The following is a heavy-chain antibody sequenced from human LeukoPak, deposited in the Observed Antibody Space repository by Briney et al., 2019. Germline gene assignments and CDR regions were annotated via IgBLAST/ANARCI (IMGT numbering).Heavy chain of an antibody. D-gene: IGHD5-24*01. CDR1: GYTFASYD. J-gene: IGHJ4*02. Sequence: ASVKVSCKASGYTFASYDINWLRQATGQGLEWMGWMNPNSGNTGYPQKFQGRVTMTRNTSISTAYMELSSLISEDTAVYFCARGTRTRGDGTAGTLDYWGQGTLVTVSS. V-gene: IGHV1-8*01. CDR2: MNPNSGNT. CDR3: ARGTRTRGDGTAGTLDY.